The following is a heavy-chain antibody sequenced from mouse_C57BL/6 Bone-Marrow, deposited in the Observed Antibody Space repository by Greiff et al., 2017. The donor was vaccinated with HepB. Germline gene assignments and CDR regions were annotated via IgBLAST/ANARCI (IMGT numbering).Heavy chain of an antibody. CDR1: GYTFTSYG. CDR2: IYPRSGNT. V-gene: IGHV1-81*01. CDR3: ARYYYGLY. D-gene: IGHD2-1*01. Sequence: VQGVESGAELARPGASVKLSCKASGYTFTSYGISWVKQRTGQGLEWIGEIYPRSGNTYYNEKFKGKATLTADKSSSTAYMELRSLTSEDSAVYFCARYYYGLYWGQGTLVTVSA. J-gene: IGHJ3*01.